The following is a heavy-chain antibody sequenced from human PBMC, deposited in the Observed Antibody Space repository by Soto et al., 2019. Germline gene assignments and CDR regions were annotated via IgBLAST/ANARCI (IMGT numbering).Heavy chain of an antibody. J-gene: IGHJ5*02. CDR3: ARSVTP. CDR2: IFYTGST. Sequence: SETLSLTCTVSGGPFSRGGYYWSWIRQHPGKGLECIGYIFYTGSTYYNPTLKSRVTMSVDTSKRQFSLKLSSVTAADTAVYYCARSVTPWGQGTLVTVSS. V-gene: IGHV4-31*03. CDR1: GGPFSRGGYY. D-gene: IGHD3-10*01.